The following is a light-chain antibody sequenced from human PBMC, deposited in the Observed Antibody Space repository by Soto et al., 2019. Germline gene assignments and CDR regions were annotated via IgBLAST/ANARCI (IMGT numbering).Light chain of an antibody. J-gene: IGKJ1*01. CDR1: QYIHNY. CDR3: QQSNNYPWT. CDR2: EAA. V-gene: IGKV1-5*03. Sequence: DIQMTQSPSTLSASVGDRVTITCRASQYIHNYLAWYQQKPGEAPKLLIYEAANLESGVPSRFSGSGTGTEFELTISSLQPEDFATYYCQQSNNYPWTFGQGTRVEI.